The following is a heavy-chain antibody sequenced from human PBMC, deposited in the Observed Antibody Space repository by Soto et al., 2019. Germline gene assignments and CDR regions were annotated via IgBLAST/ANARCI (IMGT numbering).Heavy chain of an antibody. Sequence: VPLLESGGGLVQPGGSRRLSCAASGFTFSSYAMSWVRQAPGKGLEWVSTISDSGSTYYADSVKGRFTISRDISKNTLYVQMSSLRAEDTAVYYCAKGGEGYCSGTSCLYHMDAWGKGTTVTVSS. CDR2: ISDSGST. D-gene: IGHD2-15*01. J-gene: IGHJ6*03. V-gene: IGHV3-23*01. CDR1: GFTFSSYA. CDR3: AKGGEGYCSGTSCLYHMDA.